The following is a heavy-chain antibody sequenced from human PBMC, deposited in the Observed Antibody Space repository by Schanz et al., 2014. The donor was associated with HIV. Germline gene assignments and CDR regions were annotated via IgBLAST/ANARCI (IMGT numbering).Heavy chain of an antibody. CDR1: GFRFSDHG. D-gene: IGHD2-15*01. V-gene: IGHV3-33*06. CDR2: IWYHGNLT. J-gene: IGHJ4*02. CDR3: AKWGDGYCTGGSCGGIFDY. Sequence: QVQLVESGGGVVQPGRSLRLSCTTSGFRFSDHGMHWVRQAPGKGLEWVALIWYHGNLTYYADSVKGRFTISRDNSKNTLYLQMNGLRAEDTAVYYCAKWGDGYCTGGSCGGIFDYWGQGTLVTVSS.